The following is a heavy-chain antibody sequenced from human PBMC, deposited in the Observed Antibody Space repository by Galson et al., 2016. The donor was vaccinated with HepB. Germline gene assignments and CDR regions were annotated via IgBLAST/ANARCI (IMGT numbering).Heavy chain of an antibody. CDR2: LSGSGGNR. J-gene: IGHJ4*02. V-gene: IGHV3-64D*06. CDR3: VKGAQSTIAARPGGGFFDY. D-gene: IGHD6-6*01. CDR1: GFSFSDYT. Sequence: SLRLSCAGSGFSFSDYTMHWVRQGPGQGLTPVATLSGSGGNRYHADPVKGRFMISRDNPKNTVFLQMRSLRPEDTALDFWVKGAQSTIAARPGGGFFDYWGQGILVTVSS.